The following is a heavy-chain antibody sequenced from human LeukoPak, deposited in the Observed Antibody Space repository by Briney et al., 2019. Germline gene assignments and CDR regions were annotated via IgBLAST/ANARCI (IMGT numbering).Heavy chain of an antibody. CDR3: AKVWDTYYYDSSGSFDY. J-gene: IGHJ4*02. D-gene: IGHD3-22*01. V-gene: IGHV3-23*01. Sequence: PGGSLRLSCAASGFAFSSQAMGWVRQAPGKGLEWVSVISDSGSITYYADSVKGRFTISRDNSKNTLYLQMNSLRAEDTAVYYCAKVWDTYYYDSSGSFDYWGQGTLVTVSS. CDR2: ISDSGSIT. CDR1: GFAFSSQA.